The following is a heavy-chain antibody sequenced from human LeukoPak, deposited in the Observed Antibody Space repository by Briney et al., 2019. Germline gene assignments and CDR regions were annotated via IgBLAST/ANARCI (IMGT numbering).Heavy chain of an antibody. CDR2: IYSGGST. J-gene: IGHJ4*02. CDR1: GFTVSSNY. D-gene: IGHD5-18*01. CDR3: AKARGYSYGIDFDY. V-gene: IGHV3-53*01. Sequence: GGSLRLSCAASGFTVSSNYMSWVRQAPGKGLEWVSVIYSGGSTYYADSVKGRFTISRDNSDNTLYLQMNSLRAEDTAIYYCAKARGYSYGIDFDYWGQGTLVAVSS.